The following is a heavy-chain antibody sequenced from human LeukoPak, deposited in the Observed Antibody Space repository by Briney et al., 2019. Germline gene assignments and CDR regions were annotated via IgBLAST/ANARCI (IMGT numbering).Heavy chain of an antibody. D-gene: IGHD3-22*01. J-gene: IGHJ4*02. CDR1: GFTFSNYA. Sequence: GRSLRLSCAASGFTFSNYAMYWVRQAPGKGLEWVAVISYDGSNEYYADSVKGRFTISRDNYKSTLYLQMNSLRAEDTAVYYCAREYDNDYYFDYWGQGTLVTVSS. CDR2: ISYDGSNE. CDR3: AREYDNDYYFDY. V-gene: IGHV3-30-3*01.